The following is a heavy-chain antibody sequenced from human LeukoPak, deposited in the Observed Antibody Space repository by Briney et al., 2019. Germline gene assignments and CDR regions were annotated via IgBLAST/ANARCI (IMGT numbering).Heavy chain of an antibody. V-gene: IGHV3-23*01. Sequence: GGSLRLSCAASGFTFSSSAMSWVRQAPGKGLEWVSGISGSGGNTYYADSVKGRFTISRDNAKNSLFLQMNSLRAEDTAVYYCARVAEAAAFDYWGQGTLVTVSS. CDR1: GFTFSSSA. CDR3: ARVAEAAAFDY. D-gene: IGHD6-13*01. CDR2: ISGSGGNT. J-gene: IGHJ4*02.